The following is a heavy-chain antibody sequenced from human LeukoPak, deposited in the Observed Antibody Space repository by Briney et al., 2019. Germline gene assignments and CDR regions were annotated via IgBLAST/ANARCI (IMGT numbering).Heavy chain of an antibody. J-gene: IGHJ4*02. CDR1: GFTFSDYY. Sequence: HPGGSLRLSCAASGFTFSDYYMSWIRQAPGKGLEWVSYISSSGSTIYYADSVKGRFSISRDNAKNSLYLQMNSLRAEDTAVYYCARGALEMATSYFDYWGQGTLVTVSS. CDR2: ISSSGSTI. D-gene: IGHD5-24*01. CDR3: ARGALEMATSYFDY. V-gene: IGHV3-11*01.